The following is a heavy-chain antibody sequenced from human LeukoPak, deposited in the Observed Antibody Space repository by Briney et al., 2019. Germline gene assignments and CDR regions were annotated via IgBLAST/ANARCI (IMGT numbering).Heavy chain of an antibody. Sequence: GGSLRLSCAVSGITLSNYGMSWVRQAPGKGLEWVAGISDSGGSTKYADSVKGRFTIARDNRKNTLYLQMNSLRAEDTAVYFCAKRGVVIRVILVGFHKEAYYFESWGQGALVTVSS. D-gene: IGHD3/OR15-3a*01. J-gene: IGHJ4*02. V-gene: IGHV3-23*01. CDR1: GITLSNYG. CDR2: ISDSGGST. CDR3: AKRGVVIRVILVGFHKEAYYFES.